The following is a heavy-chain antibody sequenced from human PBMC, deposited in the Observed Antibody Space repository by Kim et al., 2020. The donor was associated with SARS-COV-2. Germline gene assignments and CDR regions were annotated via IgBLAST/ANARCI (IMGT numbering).Heavy chain of an antibody. CDR3: AKAPGGGVTRTYYFDY. J-gene: IGHJ4*02. Sequence: GSLRLSCAASGFTLTTYGMRWVRQTPGKGLEWVATISGGGNTYYADSVKGRFTISRDNSKNTLHLQMNSLRVEDTAVYYCAKAPGGGVTRTYYFDYWGQGTLVTVSS. D-gene: IGHD3-16*01. V-gene: IGHV3-23*01. CDR2: ISGGGNT. CDR1: GFTLTTYG.